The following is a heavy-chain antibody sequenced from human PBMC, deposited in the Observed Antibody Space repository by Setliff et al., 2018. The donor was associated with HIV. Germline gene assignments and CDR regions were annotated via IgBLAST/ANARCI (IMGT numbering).Heavy chain of an antibody. J-gene: IGHJ3*01. V-gene: IGHV4-4*02. CDR1: GGSIRSSDW. D-gene: IGHD3-9*01. CDR3: ARAPDWVAFDV. Sequence: SETLSLTCAVSGGSIRSSDWWSWVRQPPGKGLEWIGEISHGGTTNYSPSLKSRVTISIDKSRNQFSLKLTSVTAADTAVYYCARAPDWVAFDVWGQGTMVTV. CDR2: ISHGGTT.